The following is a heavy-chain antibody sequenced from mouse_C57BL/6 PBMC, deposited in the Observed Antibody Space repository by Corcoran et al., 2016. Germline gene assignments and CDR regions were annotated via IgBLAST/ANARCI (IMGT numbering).Heavy chain of an antibody. CDR1: GYTFTDYN. J-gene: IGHJ1*03. CDR2: INPNNGGT. Sequence: EVQLQQSGPELVKPGASVKIPCKASGYTFTDYNMDWVKQSHGKSLEWIGDINPNNGGTIYNQKFKGKATLTVDKSSSTAYMELRSLTSEDTAVYYCARIPLYYGSSYWYFDVWGTGTTVTVSS. V-gene: IGHV1-18*01. D-gene: IGHD1-1*01. CDR3: ARIPLYYGSSYWYFDV.